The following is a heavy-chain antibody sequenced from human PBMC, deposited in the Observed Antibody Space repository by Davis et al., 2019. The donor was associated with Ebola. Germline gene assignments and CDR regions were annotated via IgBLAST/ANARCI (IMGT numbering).Heavy chain of an antibody. CDR1: GFTFSNAW. CDR3: ARAYSSGWPSVDY. Sequence: GESLKISCAASGFTFSNAWMNWVRQAPGKGLEWVGRIKSKTDGGTTDYAAPVKGRFTISRDDSKNTLYLQMNSLRAEDTAAYYCARAYSSGWPSVDYWGQGTLVTVSS. V-gene: IGHV3-15*07. CDR2: IKSKTDGGTT. J-gene: IGHJ4*02. D-gene: IGHD6-19*01.